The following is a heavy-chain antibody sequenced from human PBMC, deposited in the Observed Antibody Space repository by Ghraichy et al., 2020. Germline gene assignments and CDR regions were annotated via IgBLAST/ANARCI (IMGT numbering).Heavy chain of an antibody. CDR3: MTDSSGGYRDRTN. J-gene: IGHJ4*02. CDR1: GFPFSSYA. Sequence: GALRLSCAAFGFPFSSYAMNWVRQAPGKGLEWVSAISPSGRSTYYADSVKGRFTISRDDAKNTLFLQMNSLRAEDTAVYYCMTDSSGGYRDRTNWGQGTLVTVSS. CDR2: ISPSGRST. V-gene: IGHV3-23*01. D-gene: IGHD1-26*01.